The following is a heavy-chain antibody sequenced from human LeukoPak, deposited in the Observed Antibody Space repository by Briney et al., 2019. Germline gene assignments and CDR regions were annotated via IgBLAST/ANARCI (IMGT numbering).Heavy chain of an antibody. V-gene: IGHV3-23*01. D-gene: IGHD2-21*02. J-gene: IGHJ4*02. CDR3: AKPRTAAGRNFDY. Sequence: GGSLRLSCVASGFTFSSSGMSWVRQAPERGLEWVSLISGSGGSTNYADSVKGRFTISRDNSKNTLYLQMNSLTAEDTAVYYCAKPRTAAGRNFDYWGQGTLVTVSS. CDR2: ISGSGGST. CDR1: GFTFSSSG.